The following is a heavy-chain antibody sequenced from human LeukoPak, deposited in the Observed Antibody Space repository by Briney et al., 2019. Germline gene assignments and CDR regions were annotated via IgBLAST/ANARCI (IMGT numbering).Heavy chain of an antibody. CDR1: GGSFSGYY. Sequence: PSETLSLTCAVYGGSFSGYYWSWIRQPPGKGLEWIGEINHSGSTNYNPSLKSRVTISVDTSKNQFSDTAVCYCARRPYSSGWYVWGQGTLVTVSS. D-gene: IGHD6-19*01. CDR2: INHSGST. CDR3: YV. V-gene: IGHV4-34*01. J-gene: IGHJ4*02.